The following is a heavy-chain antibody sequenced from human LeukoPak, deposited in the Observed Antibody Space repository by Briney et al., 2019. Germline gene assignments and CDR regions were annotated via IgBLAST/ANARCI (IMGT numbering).Heavy chain of an antibody. CDR1: GGSISSYY. Sequence: SETLSLTCTVSGGSISSYYWSWIRQPAGKGLEWIGRIYTSGSTNYNPSLKSRVTMSVDTSKNQFSLKLSSVTAADTAVYYCARVYDSSGYSAFDIWGQGTMVTVSS. D-gene: IGHD3-22*01. V-gene: IGHV4-4*07. CDR2: IYTSGST. J-gene: IGHJ3*02. CDR3: ARVYDSSGYSAFDI.